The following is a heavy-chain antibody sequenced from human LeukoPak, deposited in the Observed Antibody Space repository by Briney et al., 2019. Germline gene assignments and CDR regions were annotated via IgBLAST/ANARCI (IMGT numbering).Heavy chain of an antibody. CDR3: AKGSSQFYFDS. D-gene: IGHD6-19*01. V-gene: IGHV3-23*01. J-gene: IGHJ4*02. CDR1: GFAFSTYA. CDR2: SGFGGDT. Sequence: GSLRLSCAGSGFAFSTYAMYWVRQAPGKGLEWVSASGFGGDTYYADSVKGRFTISRDNSKNTLYLQMNSLRAEDTAVYHCAKGSSQFYFDSWGQGTLVTVSS.